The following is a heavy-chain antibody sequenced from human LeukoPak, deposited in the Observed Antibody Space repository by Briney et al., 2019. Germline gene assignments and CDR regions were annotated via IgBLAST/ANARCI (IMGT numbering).Heavy chain of an antibody. D-gene: IGHD2-15*01. Sequence: GSSVKVSCKASGGTFSSYAINWVRQAPGQGLEWMGGIIPIFGTANYAQKFQGRVTIATGESTSTAYMELSSLRSEDTAVYYCAGESGAEGFGFDYWGQGTLVTVSS. V-gene: IGHV1-69*05. J-gene: IGHJ4*02. CDR3: AGESGAEGFGFDY. CDR2: IIPIFGTA. CDR1: GGTFSSYA.